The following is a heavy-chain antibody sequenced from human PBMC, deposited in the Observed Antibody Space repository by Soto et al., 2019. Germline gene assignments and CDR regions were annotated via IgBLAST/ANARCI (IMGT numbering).Heavy chain of an antibody. V-gene: IGHV4-39*01. CDR1: GGSISSSNYY. Sequence: QLQLQESGPGLVKPSETLSLTCTVSGGSISSSNYYWGWIRQPPGKGLEWIGSIYYSGSTYYNPSLKSRVTISVDTSKNQFSLKLSSVTAADTAVYYCARRGSVNYYYGMDVWGQGTTVTVSS. CDR3: ARRGSVNYYYGMDV. D-gene: IGHD3-10*01. J-gene: IGHJ6*02. CDR2: IYYSGST.